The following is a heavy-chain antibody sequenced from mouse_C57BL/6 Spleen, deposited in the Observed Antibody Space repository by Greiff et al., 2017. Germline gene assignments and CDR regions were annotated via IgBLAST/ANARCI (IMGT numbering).Heavy chain of an antibody. CDR3: ACYYYGSSS. V-gene: IGHV1-50*01. CDR1: GYTFTSYW. CDR2: IDPSDSYT. D-gene: IGHD1-1*01. J-gene: IGHJ3*01. Sequence: QVQLQQPGAELVKPGASVKLSCKASGYTFTSYWMPWVKQRPGQGLEWIGEIDPSDSYTNYNQKFKGKATLTVDTSSSTAYMQLSSLTSEDSAVYYCACYYYGSSSWGQGTLVTVSA.